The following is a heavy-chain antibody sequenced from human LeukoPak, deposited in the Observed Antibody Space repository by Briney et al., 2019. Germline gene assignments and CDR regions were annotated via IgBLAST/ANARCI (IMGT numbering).Heavy chain of an antibody. CDR2: INHSGST. D-gene: IGHD6-13*01. CDR1: GGSFSGYY. CDR3: ARGPSSWETRNYYYGMDV. J-gene: IGHJ6*04. Sequence: SETLSLTCAVYGGSFSGYYWSWTRQPPGKGLEWIGEINHSGSTNYNPSLKSRVTISVDTSKNQFSLKLSSVTAADRAVYYCARGPSSWETRNYYYGMDVWGKGTTVTVSS. V-gene: IGHV4-34*01.